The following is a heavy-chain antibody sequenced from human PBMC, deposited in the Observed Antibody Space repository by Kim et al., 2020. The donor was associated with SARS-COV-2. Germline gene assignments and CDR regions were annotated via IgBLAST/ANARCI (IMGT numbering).Heavy chain of an antibody. CDR2: INHSGST. J-gene: IGHJ6*02. CDR3: ARGPNRYSSSWYVGNYYYYGMDV. V-gene: IGHV4-34*01. D-gene: IGHD6-13*01. Sequence: SETLSLTCAVYGGSFSGYYWSWIRQPPGKGLEWIGEINHSGSTNYNPSLKSRVTISVDTSKNQFSLKLSSVTAADTAVYYCARGPNRYSSSWYVGNYYYYGMDVWGQGTTVTVSS. CDR1: GGSFSGYY.